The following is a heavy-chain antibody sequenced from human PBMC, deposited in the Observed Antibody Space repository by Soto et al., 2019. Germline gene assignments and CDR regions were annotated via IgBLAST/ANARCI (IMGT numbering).Heavy chain of an antibody. J-gene: IGHJ4*02. V-gene: IGHV3-30*18. CDR3: AKDKRSAMGIDY. D-gene: IGHD5-18*01. Sequence: HPGGSLRLSCAASGFTFSSYGMHWVRQAPGKGLEWVAVISYDGSNKYYADSVKGRFTISRDNSKNTLYLQMNSLRAEDTAVYYCAKDKRSAMGIDYWGQGTLVTVSS. CDR2: ISYDGSNK. CDR1: GFTFSSYG.